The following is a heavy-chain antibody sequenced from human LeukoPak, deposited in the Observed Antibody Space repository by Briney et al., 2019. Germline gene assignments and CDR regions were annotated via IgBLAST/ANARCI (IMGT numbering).Heavy chain of an antibody. CDR2: IDISGSNA. Sequence: GGSLRLSCAVSGFAFSSHAMSWVRQAPGRGLEWVSSIDISGSNAYYADSVKGRFTISRDNSRNTLYLQMDSLRVEDSAIYYCAKELRPNDYWGQGTLVTVSS. D-gene: IGHD4-17*01. V-gene: IGHV3-23*01. J-gene: IGHJ4*02. CDR3: AKELRPNDY. CDR1: GFAFSSHA.